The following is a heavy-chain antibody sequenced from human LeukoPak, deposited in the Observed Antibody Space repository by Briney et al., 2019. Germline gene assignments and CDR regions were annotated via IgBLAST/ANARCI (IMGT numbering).Heavy chain of an antibody. J-gene: IGHJ4*02. V-gene: IGHV3-30*18. CDR2: ISYDGSDK. CDR3: AKDGVVTITFDY. Sequence: PGGSLRLSCAASGFTFSSYGMHWVRQAPGKGLEWVAVISYDGSDKYYADSVKGRFTISRDNSKNTLYLQMNSLRAEDTAVYYCAKDGVVTITFDYWGQGTLVTVSS. D-gene: IGHD3-16*01. CDR1: GFTFSSYG.